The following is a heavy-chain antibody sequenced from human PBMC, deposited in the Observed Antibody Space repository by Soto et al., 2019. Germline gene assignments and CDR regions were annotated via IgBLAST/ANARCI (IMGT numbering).Heavy chain of an antibody. J-gene: IGHJ5*02. D-gene: IGHD6-13*01. CDR1: GFTFSSYA. CDR2: ISGSGGST. Sequence: PGGSLRLSCAASGFTFSSYAMSWVRQAPGKGLEWVSAISGSGGSTYYADSVKDRFTISRDNSKNTLYLQMKSLRAEDTAVYYCAKLGSSRADRLWFDPWGQGTLVTVSS. CDR3: AKLGSSRADRLWFDP. V-gene: IGHV3-23*01.